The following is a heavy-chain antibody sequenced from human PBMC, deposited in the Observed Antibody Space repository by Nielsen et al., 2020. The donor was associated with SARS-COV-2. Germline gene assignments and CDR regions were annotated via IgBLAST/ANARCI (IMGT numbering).Heavy chain of an antibody. J-gene: IGHJ4*02. D-gene: IGHD3-16*02. CDR2: IKSKTDGGTT. Sequence: GGSLRLSCAASGFTFSNAWMSWVRQAPGKGLEWVGRIKSKTDGGTTDYAAPVKGRFTISRGDSKNTLYLQMNSLKTEDTAVYYCTTDRVYDYVWGSYRHVDYWGQGTLVTVSS. CDR1: GFTFSNAW. V-gene: IGHV3-15*01. CDR3: TTDRVYDYVWGSYRHVDY.